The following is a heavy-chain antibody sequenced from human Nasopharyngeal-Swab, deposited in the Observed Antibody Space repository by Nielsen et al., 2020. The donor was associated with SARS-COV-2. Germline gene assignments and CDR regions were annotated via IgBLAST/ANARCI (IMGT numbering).Heavy chain of an antibody. J-gene: IGHJ4*02. Sequence: SETLSLTCAVSGYSISSSTWWGWIRQPPGKGLEWIGYIYYSGSTYYNPSLKSRVTMSVDTSKNQFSLKLSSVTAVDTAVDYCASITIFGVVIDYWGQGTLVTVSS. CDR1: GYSISSSTW. CDR3: ASITIFGVVIDY. D-gene: IGHD3-3*01. CDR2: IYYSGST. V-gene: IGHV4-28*01.